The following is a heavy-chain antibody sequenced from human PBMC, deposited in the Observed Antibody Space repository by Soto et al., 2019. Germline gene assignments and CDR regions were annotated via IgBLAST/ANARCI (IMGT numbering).Heavy chain of an antibody. D-gene: IGHD2-8*01. V-gene: IGHV1-69*12. Sequence: QVQLEQSGAEVKKPGSSVKVSCKASGGTFRTAAISWVRQAPGQGLEWMGGIMPVFRTPDYAQKFQGRVTITAEEYTNTAYMELSGLRSDDTAVYYCARDNDRPQLGGNYYYILDVWGQGTTITVSS. J-gene: IGHJ6*02. CDR3: ARDNDRPQLGGNYYYILDV. CDR2: IMPVFRTP. CDR1: GGTFRTAA.